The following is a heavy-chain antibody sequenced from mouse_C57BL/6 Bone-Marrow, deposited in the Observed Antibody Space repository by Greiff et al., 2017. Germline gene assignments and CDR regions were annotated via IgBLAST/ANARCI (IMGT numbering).Heavy chain of an antibody. CDR1: GYAFTNYL. CDR3: AREGFYYGSSYVEFAY. V-gene: IGHV1-54*01. D-gene: IGHD1-1*01. J-gene: IGHJ3*01. Sequence: QVQLKESGAELVRPGTSVKVSCKASGYAFTNYLIEWVKQRPGQGLEWIGVINPGSGGTNYNEKFKGKATLTADKSSSTAYMQLSSLTSEDSAVYFCAREGFYYGSSYVEFAYWGQAALVTVSA. CDR2: INPGSGGT.